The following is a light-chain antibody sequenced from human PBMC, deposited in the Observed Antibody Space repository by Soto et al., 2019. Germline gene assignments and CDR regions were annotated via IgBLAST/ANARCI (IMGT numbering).Light chain of an antibody. V-gene: IGKV1-39*01. CDR3: QQSHSPPYS. CDR2: AAY. Sequence: DIQMTQSPSSLSASVGDGVTITCRASQTIIKYLNWYQQKPGKAPKLLIHAAYSSQSGVPARFSGGRLGTAFTLTISSLQPEDFATYYCQQSHSPPYSFGQGTKLEIK. J-gene: IGKJ2*03. CDR1: QTIIKY.